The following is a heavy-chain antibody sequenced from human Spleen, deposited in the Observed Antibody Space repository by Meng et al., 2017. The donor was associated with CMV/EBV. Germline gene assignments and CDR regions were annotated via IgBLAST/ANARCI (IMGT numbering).Heavy chain of an antibody. CDR3: ARESSSSWYFDY. Sequence: SVKVSCKASGGTLSSYAISWVRQAPGQGLEWMGGLIPLFGITNYAQKFQDRLTITTDESTSTAYMELSSLRSEDTAVYYCARESSSSWYFDYWGQGTLVTVSS. J-gene: IGHJ4*02. CDR1: GGTLSSYA. V-gene: IGHV1-69*05. D-gene: IGHD6-6*01. CDR2: LIPLFGIT.